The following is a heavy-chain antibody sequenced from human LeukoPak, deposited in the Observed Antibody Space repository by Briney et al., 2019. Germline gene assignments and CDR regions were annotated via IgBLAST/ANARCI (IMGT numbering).Heavy chain of an antibody. CDR1: GFTFGNYG. J-gene: IGHJ4*02. CDR2: IGSRAYGGTT. D-gene: IGHD2-2*01. Sequence: GGSLRLSCTASGFTFGNYGMSWFRQAPGKGLEWIGFIGSRAYGGTTEYAASVKGRFTISRDDLKTIAYLQMNSLKTEDTAVYYCTRAALGFCSSTTCYYFDYWGQGTLVTVSS. V-gene: IGHV3-49*03. CDR3: TRAALGFCSSTTCYYFDY.